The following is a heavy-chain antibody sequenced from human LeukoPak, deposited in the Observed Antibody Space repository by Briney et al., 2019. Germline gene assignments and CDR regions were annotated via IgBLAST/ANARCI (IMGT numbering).Heavy chain of an antibody. CDR2: IYTSGST. Sequence: SETLSLTCTVSGGSISSYYWSWIRQPAGKGLEWIGRIYTSGSTNYNPSLKSRVTMSVDTSKNQFSLKLSSVTAADTAVYYCARESILWFGEFQEFDYWGQGTLVTVSS. V-gene: IGHV4-4*07. D-gene: IGHD3-10*01. CDR1: GGSISSYY. J-gene: IGHJ4*02. CDR3: ARESILWFGEFQEFDY.